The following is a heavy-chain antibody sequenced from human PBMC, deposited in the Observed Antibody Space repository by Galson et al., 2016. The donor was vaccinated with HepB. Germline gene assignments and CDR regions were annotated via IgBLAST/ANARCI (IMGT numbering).Heavy chain of an antibody. CDR3: ARDRGYYSHFDS. D-gene: IGHD1-26*01. CDR1: GYSFTNYY. Sequence: SVKVSCKASGYSFTNYYIHWLRRAPGEGLEWVGIINHSGGSTGYAQKFQGRVTMTRDTSTSIVYMELSSLRSEDTAVYYCARDRGYYSHFDSWGQGTLVTVSS. V-gene: IGHV1-46*01. CDR2: INHSGGST. J-gene: IGHJ4*02.